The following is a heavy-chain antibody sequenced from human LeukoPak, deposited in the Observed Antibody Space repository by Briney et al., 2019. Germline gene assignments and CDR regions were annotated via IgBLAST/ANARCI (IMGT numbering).Heavy chain of an antibody. CDR2: INTNTGNP. D-gene: IGHD3-22*01. CDR3: ARAAHDSGGYLRYYFDY. J-gene: IGHJ4*02. Sequence: ASVKVSCKASGYTFTWYGMTWVRQAPGQGLEWMGWINTNTGNPTYAQGFTGRFVFSLATSVSTAYLQINSLTAEDTALYYCARAAHDSGGYLRYYFDYWGQGTLVTVSS. V-gene: IGHV7-4-1*02. CDR1: GYTFTWYG.